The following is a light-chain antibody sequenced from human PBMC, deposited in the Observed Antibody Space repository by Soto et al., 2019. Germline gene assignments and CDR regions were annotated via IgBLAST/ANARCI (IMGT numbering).Light chain of an antibody. CDR3: QQYDSYSWT. J-gene: IGKJ1*01. Sequence: DIQMTQSPSTLSASVGDRVTITCRASQTISSWLAWYQQLPGKAPKLLIYDAYTLETGVPSRFSGSGSGTDFTFTTSSLQADDFATYYCQQYDSYSWTFGQGTKVDIK. V-gene: IGKV1-5*01. CDR2: DAY. CDR1: QTISSW.